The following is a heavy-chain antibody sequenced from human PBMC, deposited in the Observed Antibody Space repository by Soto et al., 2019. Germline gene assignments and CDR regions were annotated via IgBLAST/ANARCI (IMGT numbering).Heavy chain of an antibody. D-gene: IGHD2-15*01. Sequence: GGSLRLSCAASGFTFSSYSMNWVRQAPGKGLEWVSSISSSSSYIYYADSVKGRFTISRDNAKNSLYLQMNSLRAEDTAVYYCARDPYCSGGSCYPGPSDYWGQGTLVTVSS. V-gene: IGHV3-21*01. J-gene: IGHJ4*02. CDR2: ISSSSSYI. CDR3: ARDPYCSGGSCYPGPSDY. CDR1: GFTFSSYS.